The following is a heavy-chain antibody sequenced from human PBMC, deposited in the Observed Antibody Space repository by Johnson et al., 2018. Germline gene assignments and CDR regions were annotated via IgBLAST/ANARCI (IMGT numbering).Heavy chain of an antibody. J-gene: IGHJ1*01. V-gene: IGHV3-30-3*02. CDR1: GFIFSSSA. Sequence: QVQLVESGGDVVQPGRSLRLSCAASGFIFSSSAMRWVRQAPGKGLEWVAVISYDGSNKYYADSVKGRFTISRDNSKNTLYLQMNSRRAEDAAVYYCAKSDLDRNYYDSSGYSAYFQHWGQGTLVTVSS. CDR3: AKSDLDRNYYDSSGYSAYFQH. D-gene: IGHD3-22*01. CDR2: ISYDGSNK.